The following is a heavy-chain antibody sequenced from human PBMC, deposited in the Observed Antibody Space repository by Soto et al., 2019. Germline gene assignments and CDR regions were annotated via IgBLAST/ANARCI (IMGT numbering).Heavy chain of an antibody. V-gene: IGHV3-74*01. CDR3: AISPGGYYID. J-gene: IGHJ3*01. D-gene: IGHD3-9*01. CDR1: GFSFSSYW. Sequence: EVQLVESGGGLVQPGGSLRLSCADSGFSFSSYWMHWVRQGPGKGLVWVSRINTDGSSTNYADSVKGGFTISRDNAKNTVYLQMNSLRAEDTAVYYCAISPGGYYIDWGQGTMVTVSS. CDR2: INTDGSST.